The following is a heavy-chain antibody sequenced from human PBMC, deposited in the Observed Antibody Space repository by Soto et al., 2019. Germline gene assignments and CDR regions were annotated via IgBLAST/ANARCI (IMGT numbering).Heavy chain of an antibody. J-gene: IGHJ4*02. CDR2: IYTGDST. V-gene: IGHV3-66*01. D-gene: IGHD3-3*01. CDR1: GFSISTNY. Sequence: EVQLVESGGGLVQPGGSLRLSCAASGFSISTNYMGWVRQAPGRGLQWVSLIYTGDSTYYEDSVKGRFTISRDTSKNTLYLQMNSLRAEDTAVYYCVRDPNRPLFGGWGQGTLVTVSS. CDR3: VRDPNRPLFGG.